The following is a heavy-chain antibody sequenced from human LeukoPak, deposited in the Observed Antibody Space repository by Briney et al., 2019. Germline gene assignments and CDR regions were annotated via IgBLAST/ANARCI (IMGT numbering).Heavy chain of an antibody. Sequence: GGSLRLSRAASGFTFSSYSMNWVRQAPGKGLEWVSSISSSSSYIYYADSVKGRFTISRDNAKNSLYLQMNSLRAEDTAVYYCAKGGLSRAGLDYWGQGTLVTVSS. J-gene: IGHJ4*02. V-gene: IGHV3-21*04. CDR1: GFTFSSYS. D-gene: IGHD5/OR15-5a*01. CDR3: AKGGLSRAGLDY. CDR2: ISSSSSYI.